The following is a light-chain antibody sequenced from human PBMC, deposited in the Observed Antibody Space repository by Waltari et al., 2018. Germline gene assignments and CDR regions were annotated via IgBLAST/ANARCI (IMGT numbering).Light chain of an antibody. CDR2: GVS. J-gene: IGKJ2*01. CDR1: QAFANS. CDR3: QQFYESPRS. Sequence: DIQLTQSPSSLSTTLGDRVTITCRSSQAFANSLAWFQQKPGQAPRLLVYGVSTLYDGVPSRVSGSRSGTDLSLTISNLQPDDFAVYYCQQFYESPRSFGQGTRL. V-gene: IGKV1-NL1*01.